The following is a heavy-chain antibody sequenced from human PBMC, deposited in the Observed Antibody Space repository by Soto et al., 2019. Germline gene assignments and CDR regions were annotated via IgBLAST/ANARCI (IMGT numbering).Heavy chain of an antibody. J-gene: IGHJ6*02. CDR1: GGSISSYY. CDR3: ARALGYCSGGSCSNLYYYGMDV. D-gene: IGHD2-15*01. CDR2: IYYSGST. Sequence: SETLSLTCTVSGGSISSYYWSWIRQPPGKGLEWIGYIYYSGSTNYNPSLKSRVTISVDTSKNQFSLKLSSVTAADTAVYYCARALGYCSGGSCSNLYYYGMDVWGQGTTVTVSS. V-gene: IGHV4-59*01.